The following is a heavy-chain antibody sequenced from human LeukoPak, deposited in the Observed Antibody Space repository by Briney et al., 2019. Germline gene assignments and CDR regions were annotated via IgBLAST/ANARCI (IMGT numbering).Heavy chain of an antibody. D-gene: IGHD1-7*01. Sequence: PGGSLRPSCAASGFTFSSYWMHWVRQAPGKGLVWVSRINSDGSSTSYADSVKGRFTISRDNAKNTLYLQMNSLRAEDTAVYYCARDSRRELRAFDYWGQGTLVTVSS. CDR3: ARDSRRELRAFDY. CDR2: INSDGSST. CDR1: GFTFSSYW. J-gene: IGHJ4*02. V-gene: IGHV3-74*01.